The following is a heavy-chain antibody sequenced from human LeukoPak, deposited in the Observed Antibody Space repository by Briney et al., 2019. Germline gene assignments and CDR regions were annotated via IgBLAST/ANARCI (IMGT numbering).Heavy chain of an antibody. J-gene: IGHJ6*03. CDR1: GYTFTSYD. Sequence: GASVKVSCKASGYTFTSYDINWVRQATGQGLEWMGWMNPNSGNTGYAQKFQGRVTMTRNTSISTAYMELSSLRSEDTAVYYCARQTVTTLDYYYYYYMDVWGKGTTVTVSS. D-gene: IGHD4-17*01. V-gene: IGHV1-8*01. CDR3: ARQTVTTLDYYYYYYMDV. CDR2: MNPNSGNT.